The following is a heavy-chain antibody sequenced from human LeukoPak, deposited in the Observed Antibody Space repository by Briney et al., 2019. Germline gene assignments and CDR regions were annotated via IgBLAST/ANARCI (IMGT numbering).Heavy chain of an antibody. J-gene: IGHJ4*02. CDR2: IYYSGST. CDR3: ARFTALRFFFDY. CDR1: GGSISSYY. D-gene: IGHD4-17*01. V-gene: IGHV4-59*08. Sequence: PSETLSLTRTVSGGSISSYYWSWIRQPPGKGLEWIGYIYYSGSTNYNPSLKSRVTISVDTSKNQFSLKLSSVTAADTAVYYCARFTALRFFFDYWGQGTLVTVSS.